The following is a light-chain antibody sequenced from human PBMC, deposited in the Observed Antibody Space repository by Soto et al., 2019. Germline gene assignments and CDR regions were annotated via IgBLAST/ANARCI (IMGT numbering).Light chain of an antibody. CDR2: GAS. V-gene: IGKV3-20*01. CDR3: QHYGNSPT. J-gene: IGKJ1*01. Sequence: EIVLTQSPGTLSLSPGERATLSCRASQSVSSSYLAWYQQKPGQAPRLLIYGASSRATGIPDRFSGSVSGTGFTLTISRLEPEDFAVYWCQHYGNSPTLGQGTKVDIK. CDR1: QSVSSSY.